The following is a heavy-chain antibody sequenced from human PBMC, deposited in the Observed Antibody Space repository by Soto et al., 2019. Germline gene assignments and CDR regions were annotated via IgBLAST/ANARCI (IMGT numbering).Heavy chain of an antibody. CDR2: INAGNGNT. V-gene: IGHV1-3*01. D-gene: IGHD2-15*01. CDR3: ARGRFLCSGGSCYEYYFDY. Sequence: ASVKVSCKASGYTFTSYAMHCVRQAPGQRLEWMGWINAGNGNTKYSQKFQGRVTITRDTSASTAYMELSSLRSEDTAVYYCARGRFLCSGGSCYEYYFDYWGQGTLVTVSS. CDR1: GYTFTSYA. J-gene: IGHJ4*02.